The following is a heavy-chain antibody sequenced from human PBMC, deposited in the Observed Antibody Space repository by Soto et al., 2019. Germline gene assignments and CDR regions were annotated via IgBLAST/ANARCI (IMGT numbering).Heavy chain of an antibody. Sequence: SETLSLTCTVSGGSISSYYWSWIRRPPGKGLEWIGSIYYSGSTYYNPSLKSRVTISVDTSKNQFSLKLSSVTAADTAVYYCARNLIVLVTAAKPSYYGMAVWGQGTTVTVSS. D-gene: IGHD2-2*02. CDR1: GGSISSYY. CDR3: ARNLIVLVTAAKPSYYGMAV. J-gene: IGHJ6*02. CDR2: IYYSGST. V-gene: IGHV4-59*05.